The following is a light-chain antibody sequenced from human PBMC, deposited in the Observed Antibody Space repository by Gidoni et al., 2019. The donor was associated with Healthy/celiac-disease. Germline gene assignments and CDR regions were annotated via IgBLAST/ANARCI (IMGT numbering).Light chain of an antibody. CDR3: QQYGSSR. V-gene: IGKV3-20*01. CDR2: GAS. J-gene: IGKJ4*01. CDR1: QSVSSSY. Sequence: EIVFTQSPGTLSLSPGERATLSCRASQSVSSSYLAWYQQKPGQAPRLLIYGASSRATGIPDRFSGSGSGTDFTLTISRLEPEDFAVYYCQQYGSSRFGGXTKVEIK.